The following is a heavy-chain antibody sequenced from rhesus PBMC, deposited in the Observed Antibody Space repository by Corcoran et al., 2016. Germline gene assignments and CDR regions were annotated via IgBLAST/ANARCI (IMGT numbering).Heavy chain of an antibody. Sequence: QLQLQESGPGLVKPSETLSLTCAVSGYSISGYYWSWIRQAPGKGLEWIGYITYSGSTSYNPTLMRRVTISRDTSKNQFSLKLSSVTAADTAVYYCARVGGRAAGLGGLDSWGQGVVVTVSS. V-gene: IGHV4-122*02. J-gene: IGHJ6*01. CDR3: ARVGGRAAGLGGLDS. D-gene: IGHD6-13*01. CDR2: ITYSGST. CDR1: GYSISGYY.